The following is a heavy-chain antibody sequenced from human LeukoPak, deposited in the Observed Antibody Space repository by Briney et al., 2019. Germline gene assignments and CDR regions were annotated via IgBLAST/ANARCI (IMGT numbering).Heavy chain of an antibody. CDR3: ARDYGGDFDY. CDR1: GFTFDDYA. V-gene: IGHV3-9*01. J-gene: IGHJ4*02. Sequence: PGRSLRLSCAASGFTFDDYAMHWVRQAPGKGLEWVSGISWNSGSIGYADSVKGRFTISRDNAKNSLYLQMNSLRAEDTAVYYCARDYGGDFDYWGQGTLVTVSS. D-gene: IGHD2-21*01. CDR2: ISWNSGSI.